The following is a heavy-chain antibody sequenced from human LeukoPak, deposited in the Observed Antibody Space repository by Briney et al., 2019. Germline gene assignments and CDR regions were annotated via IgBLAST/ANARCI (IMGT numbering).Heavy chain of an antibody. CDR2: ISGNDGSI. CDR1: GLTFSSYA. J-gene: IGHJ6*02. V-gene: IGHV3-23*01. Sequence: GGSLRLSCAASGLTFSSYAMSWVRQAPGKGLEWVSGISGNDGSIYYADSVRGRFTISRDNAKNTLYLQMNTLRVEDTAVYYCTRDLMDYDVSTGLHHYYMDVWGQGTTVTVSS. CDR3: TRDLMDYDVSTGLHHYYMDV. D-gene: IGHD3-9*01.